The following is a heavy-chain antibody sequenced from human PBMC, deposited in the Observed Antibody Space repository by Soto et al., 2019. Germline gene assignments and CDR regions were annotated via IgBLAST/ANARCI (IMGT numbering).Heavy chain of an antibody. CDR1: GYTFTSYD. CDR2: MNPNSGNT. D-gene: IGHD3-10*01. J-gene: IGHJ5*02. CDR3: ARAREFEYYYGSNWFDP. V-gene: IGHV1-8*01. Sequence: ASVKVSCKASGYTFTSYDINWVRQATGQGLEWMGWMNPNSGNTGYAQKFQGRVTMTRNTSISTAYMELSSLRSEDTAVYYCARAREFEYYYGSNWFDPWGQGTLVTVSS.